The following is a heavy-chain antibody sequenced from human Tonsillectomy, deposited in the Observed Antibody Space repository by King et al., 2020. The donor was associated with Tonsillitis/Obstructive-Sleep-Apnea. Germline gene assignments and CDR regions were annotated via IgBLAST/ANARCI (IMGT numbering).Heavy chain of an antibody. CDR2: INHSGST. CDR1: GGSLSGYY. Sequence: HVQIQQWGAGLLKPSETLSLTCAVYGGSLSGYYWNWIRQPPGKGLEWIGEINHSGSTNYNPSLKSRVTISVDTSKNQFSLKLRSVTAADTAVYYCARSDLDWEYDAFDIWGQGTMVTVSS. J-gene: IGHJ3*02. CDR3: ARSDLDWEYDAFDI. V-gene: IGHV4-34*01. D-gene: IGHD3-9*01.